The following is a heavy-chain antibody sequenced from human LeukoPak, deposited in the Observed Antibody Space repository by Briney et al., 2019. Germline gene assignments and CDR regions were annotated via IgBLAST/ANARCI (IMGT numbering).Heavy chain of an antibody. V-gene: IGHV3-74*01. CDR1: GFTFSSYL. J-gene: IGHJ4*02. CDR3: ARHPTLYPD. D-gene: IGHD2-8*01. CDR2: INSDGRST. Sequence: GGALRLSCAASGFTFSSYLMHWVRQAPRKGLVWVSRINSDGRSTSYGDSVKGRFTISRDNATNTLYLQMNSLRAEDTAVYYCARHPTLYPDWGQGTLVTVSS.